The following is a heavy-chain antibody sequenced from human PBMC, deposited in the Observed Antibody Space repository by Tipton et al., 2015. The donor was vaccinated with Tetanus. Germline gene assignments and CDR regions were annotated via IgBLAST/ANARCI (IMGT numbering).Heavy chain of an antibody. V-gene: IGHV1-8*01. Sequence: QLVQSGPEVKKPGASVKVSCKASGYTFTSYDINWVRQATGQGLEWMGWMNPNSGNTGYAQKFQGRVTMTRNTSISTAYMKLSSLRSEDTAVYYCARVTYGWTWFDPWGQGTLVTVSS. J-gene: IGHJ5*02. CDR1: GYTFTSYD. D-gene: IGHD3-10*01. CDR3: ARVTYGWTWFDP. CDR2: MNPNSGNT.